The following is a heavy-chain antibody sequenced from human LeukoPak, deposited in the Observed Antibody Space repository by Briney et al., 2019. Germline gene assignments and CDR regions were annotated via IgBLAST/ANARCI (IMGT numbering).Heavy chain of an antibody. Sequence: ASVKVSCKVSGYTLTELSMHWVRQAPGKGLEWMGGFDPEDGETIYAQKFQGRVTMTTDTSTSTAYMELRSLRSDDTAVYYCARDFYYDSSGYYLMGYWGQGTLVTVSS. CDR1: GYTLTELS. CDR2: FDPEDGET. J-gene: IGHJ4*02. V-gene: IGHV1-24*01. CDR3: ARDFYYDSSGYYLMGY. D-gene: IGHD3-22*01.